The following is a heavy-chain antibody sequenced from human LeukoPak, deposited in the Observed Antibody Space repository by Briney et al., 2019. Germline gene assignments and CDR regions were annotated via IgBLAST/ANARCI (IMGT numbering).Heavy chain of an antibody. CDR3: VRGTRAFDV. CDR2: ISSRSRTI. V-gene: IGHV3-48*04. Sequence: LEWVSYISSRSRTIYYADSVKGRFTISRDNAQKSLYLQINSLRGDDTALYYCVRGTRAFDVWGQGTMVTVSS. J-gene: IGHJ3*01.